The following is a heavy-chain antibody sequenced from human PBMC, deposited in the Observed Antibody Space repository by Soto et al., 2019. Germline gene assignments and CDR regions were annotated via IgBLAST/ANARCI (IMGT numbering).Heavy chain of an antibody. V-gene: IGHV3-15*07. J-gene: IGHJ3*02. D-gene: IGHD5-12*01. Sequence: EVQLVESGGGLVKPGGSLRLSCAASGFTFSNAWMNWVRQAPGKGLEWVGRIKSKTDGGTTDYAAPVKGRFTISRDDSKNTLYLPMNSLKTEDTAVYYCTTALWWPPKGWAAFDIWGQGTMVTVSS. CDR3: TTALWWPPKGWAAFDI. CDR1: GFTFSNAW. CDR2: IKSKTDGGTT.